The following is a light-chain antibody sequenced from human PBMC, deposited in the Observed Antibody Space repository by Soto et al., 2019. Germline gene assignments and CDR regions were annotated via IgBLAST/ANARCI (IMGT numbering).Light chain of an antibody. Sequence: QSVLAQPASVSGSPGQSITISCTGTSSDVGGYNYVSWYQQHPGKAPKFMIYDVSNRPSGVSNRFSGSKSGNTASLTISGLQAEGEADYYCCSYTTSNTRQIVFGTGTKVTVL. J-gene: IGLJ1*01. V-gene: IGLV2-14*01. CDR3: CSYTTSNTRQIV. CDR2: DVS. CDR1: SSDVGGYNY.